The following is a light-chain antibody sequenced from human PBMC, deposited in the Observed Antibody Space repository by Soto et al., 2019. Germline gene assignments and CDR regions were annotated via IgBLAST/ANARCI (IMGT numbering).Light chain of an antibody. J-gene: IGLJ3*02. V-gene: IGLV4-69*01. Sequence: QLVLTQSPSASASLGASVKLSCTLSSGHSNYAVAWHQQRPETGPRFLMKVTSDGSHNKGDGIPDLFSGSSSGAERYLTIAHLQSEDESDYYCQTWGTGIRVFGGGTKLTVL. CDR1: SGHSNYA. CDR2: VTSDGSH. CDR3: QTWGTGIRV.